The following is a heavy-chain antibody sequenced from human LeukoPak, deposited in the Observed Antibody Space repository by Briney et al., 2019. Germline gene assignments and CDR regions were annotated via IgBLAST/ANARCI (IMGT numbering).Heavy chain of an antibody. J-gene: IGHJ6*03. D-gene: IGHD4-17*01. CDR2: MNPNSGNT. CDR1: GYTFTSYD. Sequence: ASVKVSCKASGYTFTSYDINWARQATGQGLEWMGWMNPNSGNTGYAQKFQGRVTITRNTSISTAYMELSSLRSEDTAVYYCARGVRGAVTTGGLGGYYYYMDVWGKGTTVTVSS. CDR3: ARGVRGAVTTGGLGGYYYYMDV. V-gene: IGHV1-8*03.